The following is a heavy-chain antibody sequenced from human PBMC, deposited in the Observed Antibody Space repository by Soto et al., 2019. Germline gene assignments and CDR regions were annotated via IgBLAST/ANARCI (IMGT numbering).Heavy chain of an antibody. J-gene: IGHJ5*02. Sequence: SVKVSCKASGFTFTSSAVQWVRQARGQRLEWIGWIVVGSGNTNYAQKFQEKITITRDMSTGTAYMELSSLRSEDTAVYYCAAARGGDCSSTSCYNWFDPWGQGTLVTVSS. V-gene: IGHV1-58*01. CDR3: AAARGGDCSSTSCYNWFDP. D-gene: IGHD2-2*01. CDR2: IVVGSGNT. CDR1: GFTFTSSA.